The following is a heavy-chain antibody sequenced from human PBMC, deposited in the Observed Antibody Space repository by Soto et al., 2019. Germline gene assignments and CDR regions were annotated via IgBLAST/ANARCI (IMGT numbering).Heavy chain of an antibody. Sequence: ASVKVSCKASGYTFTSYDINWVRQATGQGLEWMGWMNPNSGNTGYAQKFQGRVTMTSNTSISTAYMELSSLRSEDTAVYYCARIPDLAAPSYGPYYYYYYYMDVWGKGTTVTVSS. V-gene: IGHV1-8*01. D-gene: IGHD6-13*01. J-gene: IGHJ6*03. CDR1: GYTFTSYD. CDR3: ARIPDLAAPSYGPYYYYYYYMDV. CDR2: MNPNSGNT.